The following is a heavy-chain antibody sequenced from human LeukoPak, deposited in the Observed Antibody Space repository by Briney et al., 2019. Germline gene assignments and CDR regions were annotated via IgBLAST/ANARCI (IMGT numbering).Heavy chain of an antibody. CDR2: INPNSGGT. CDR3: ARDGYSSSWYT. D-gene: IGHD6-13*01. CDR1: GYTFTGYF. V-gene: IGHV1-2*02. J-gene: IGHJ5*02. Sequence: GASVKLSCTTSGYTFTGYFIHWVRQSPGQGLECMGWINPNSGGTNYAQKFQGRVTMTRDTSISTAYMELSRLRSDDTAVYYCARDGYSSSWYTWGQGTLVTVSS.